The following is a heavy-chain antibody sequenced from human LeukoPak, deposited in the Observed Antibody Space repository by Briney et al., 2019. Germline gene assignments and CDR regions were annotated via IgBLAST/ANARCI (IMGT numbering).Heavy chain of an antibody. J-gene: IGHJ4*02. CDR2: ISYDGSNK. Sequence: GGSLRLSCEASGFTFSAYAMTWVRQAPGQGLEWVAVISYDGSNKYYADSVKGRFTISRDNSKNTLYLQMNSLRAEDTAVYYCAKGPRYCSSTSCFPPFDYWGQGTLVTVSS. CDR3: AKGPRYCSSTSCFPPFDY. CDR1: GFTFSAYA. V-gene: IGHV3-30*18. D-gene: IGHD2-2*01.